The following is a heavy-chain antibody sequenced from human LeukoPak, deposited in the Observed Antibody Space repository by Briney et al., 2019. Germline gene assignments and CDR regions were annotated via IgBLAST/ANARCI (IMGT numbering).Heavy chain of an antibody. CDR2: MNQDGSEK. CDR3: AREGGEFADYYYYMDV. V-gene: IGHV3-7*01. J-gene: IGHJ6*03. D-gene: IGHD3-16*01. CDR1: GFTFKNYW. Sequence: GGSLRLSCAASGFTFKNYWMTWVRQAPGKGLEWVANMNQDGSEKYYMDSVKGRFTISRDNAKNSLFLQMNSLRAEDTAVYYCAREGGEFADYYYYMDVWGKGTTVTISS.